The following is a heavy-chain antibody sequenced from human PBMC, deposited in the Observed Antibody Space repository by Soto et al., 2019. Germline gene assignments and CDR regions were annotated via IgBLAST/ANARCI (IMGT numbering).Heavy chain of an antibody. CDR2: ISYDGSNK. V-gene: IGHV3-30-3*01. Sequence: PGGSLRLSCAASGFTFSSYAMHWVRQAPGKGLEWVAVISYDGSNKYYADSVKGRFTISRDNSKNTLYLQMNSLRAEDTAVYYCARDYCSSTSCYAGMIDPWGQGTLVTVSS. CDR3: ARDYCSSTSCYAGMIDP. CDR1: GFTFSSYA. D-gene: IGHD2-2*01. J-gene: IGHJ5*02.